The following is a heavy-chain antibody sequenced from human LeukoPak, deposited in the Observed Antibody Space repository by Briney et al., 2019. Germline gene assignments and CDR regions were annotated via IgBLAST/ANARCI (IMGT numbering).Heavy chain of an antibody. V-gene: IGHV3-30*02. J-gene: IGHJ6*03. Sequence: GGSLRLSCAASGFTFSSYGMHWVRQAPGKGLEWVAFIRYDGSNKYYADSVKGRFTISRDNSKNTLYLQMNSLRAEDTALYYCAKSRNFYYYFMEVSGRGTKVTISS. CDR3: AKSRNFYYYFMEV. CDR2: IRYDGSNK. CDR1: GFTFSSYG.